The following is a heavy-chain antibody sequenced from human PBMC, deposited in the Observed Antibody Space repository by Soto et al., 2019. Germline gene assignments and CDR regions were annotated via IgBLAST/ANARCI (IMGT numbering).Heavy chain of an antibody. CDR2: IYYSGST. J-gene: IGHJ4*02. Sequence: QLQLQESGPGLVKPSETLSLTCTVSGGSISSSNYYWGWIRQPPGKGLEWIGTIYYSGSTYYNPSLKSRVTISVDTSKNHFSLKLSSVNAADTAVYYCARRHYGDFDYWGQGTLVTVSS. D-gene: IGHD4-17*01. V-gene: IGHV4-39*02. CDR3: ARRHYGDFDY. CDR1: GGSISSSNYY.